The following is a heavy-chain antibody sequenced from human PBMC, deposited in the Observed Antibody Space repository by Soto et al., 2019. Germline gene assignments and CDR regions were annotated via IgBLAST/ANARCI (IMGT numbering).Heavy chain of an antibody. D-gene: IGHD6-6*01. Sequence: PSETLSLTCAVYCGSFSGYYWSWIRQPPGNGLDWIGEINHSGITNXXPSLKSRXXISVDTSKNQXSLKLXSVTAADTAVXYCARAYSSSMDYFDYWRQGTLVTGSS. CDR3: ARAYSSSMDYFDY. J-gene: IGHJ4*02. CDR2: INHSGIT. V-gene: IGHV4-34*01. CDR1: CGSFSGYY.